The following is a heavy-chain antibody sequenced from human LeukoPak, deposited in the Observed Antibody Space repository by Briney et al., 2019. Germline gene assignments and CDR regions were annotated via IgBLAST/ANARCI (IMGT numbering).Heavy chain of an antibody. Sequence: ASVKVSCKASGYTFSDHYMQWVRQAPGQGFEWLGWINPNSGGTSYAQKFQGRVTMTRDTSISTAYMELSRLGSDDTAVYYCARGALDHATVTNYFVYWGQGTLVTVSS. D-gene: IGHD4-17*01. CDR1: GYTFSDHY. V-gene: IGHV1-2*02. CDR2: INPNSGGT. J-gene: IGHJ4*02. CDR3: ARGALDHATVTNYFVY.